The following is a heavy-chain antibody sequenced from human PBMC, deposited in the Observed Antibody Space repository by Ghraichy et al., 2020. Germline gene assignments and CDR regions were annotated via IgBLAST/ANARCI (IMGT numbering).Heavy chain of an antibody. V-gene: IGHV1-2*02. J-gene: IGHJ4*02. Sequence: ASVKVSCKASGYTFTGYYLHWVRQAPGQGLEWMGWINSNTGVTNSAQKFQGRLTMTRDTSISTVYMELSGLTSDDTAVYYCARDDGSYRDYWGQGNLVTVSS. D-gene: IGHD3-10*01. CDR3: ARDDGSYRDY. CDR2: INSNTGVT. CDR1: GYTFTGYY.